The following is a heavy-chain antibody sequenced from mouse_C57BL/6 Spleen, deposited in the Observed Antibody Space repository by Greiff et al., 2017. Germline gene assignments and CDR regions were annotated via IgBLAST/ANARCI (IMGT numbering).Heavy chain of an antibody. J-gene: IGHJ1*03. CDR3: ARSGSSYPYWYFDV. CDR1: GYTFTSYW. CDR2: IDPSDSYT. Sequence: VQLQQPGAELVRPGTSVKLSCKASGYTFTSYWMHWVKQRPGQGLEWIGVIDPSDSYTNYNQKFKGKATLTVDTSSSTAYMQLSSLTSEDSAVYYCARSGSSYPYWYFDVWGTGTTVTVSS. V-gene: IGHV1-59*01. D-gene: IGHD1-1*01.